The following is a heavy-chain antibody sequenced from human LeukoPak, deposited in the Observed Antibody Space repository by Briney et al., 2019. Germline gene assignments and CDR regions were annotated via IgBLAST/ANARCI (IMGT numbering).Heavy chain of an antibody. D-gene: IGHD3-10*01. V-gene: IGHV3-33*06. Sequence: GGSLRLSCAASGFTFSSYGMHWVRQAPGKGLEWVAVIWYDGSNKYYADSVKGRFTISRDNSKNTLYLQMNSLRAEDTAVYYCAKTRTRYGPGGHDAFDIWGQGTMVTVSS. CDR2: IWYDGSNK. J-gene: IGHJ3*02. CDR1: GFTFSSYG. CDR3: AKTRTRYGPGGHDAFDI.